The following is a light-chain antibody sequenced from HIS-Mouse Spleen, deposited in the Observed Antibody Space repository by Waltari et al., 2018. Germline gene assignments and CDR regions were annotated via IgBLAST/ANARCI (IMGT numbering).Light chain of an antibody. Sequence: AIRMTQSPSSLSASTGDRVTITCRASQGISSYLAWYQQKPGKAPKLLIYAASTLQSGVPSRFSGSGSGTDFTLTISCLQSEDFATYYCQKYNSAPLLFGQGTKLEIK. CDR2: AAS. CDR3: QKYNSAPLL. V-gene: IGKV1-8*01. J-gene: IGKJ2*01. CDR1: QGISSY.